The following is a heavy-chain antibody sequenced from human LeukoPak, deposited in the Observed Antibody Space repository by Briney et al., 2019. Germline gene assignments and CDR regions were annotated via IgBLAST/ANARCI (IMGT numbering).Heavy chain of an antibody. CDR1: GFTFNSYV. D-gene: IGHD4-17*01. J-gene: IGHJ4*02. Sequence: GGSLRLSCAASGFTFNSYVMSWVRQAPGKGLKWVSAISVSGGSTYYADSVKGRFTISRDNSKNALYLQMNSLRAEDTAVYYCAKGGLRGPFDYWGQGTLVTVSS. CDR2: ISVSGGST. V-gene: IGHV3-23*01. CDR3: AKGGLRGPFDY.